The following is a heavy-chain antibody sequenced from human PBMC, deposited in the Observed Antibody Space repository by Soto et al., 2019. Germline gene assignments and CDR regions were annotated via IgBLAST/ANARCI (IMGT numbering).Heavy chain of an antibody. J-gene: IGHJ4*02. D-gene: IGHD1-1*01. CDR3: AREETGTFDC. CDR1: GSTFSSYA. V-gene: IGHV3-33*01. CDR2: IWYDGSNV. Sequence: QVQLVESGGGVVQPGRSLRLSCAVSGSTFSSYAMHWVRQAPGKGLEWVAVIWYDGSNVDYADSVKGRFTISRDNSKNTLFLQMNSLRVEDTAVYYCAREETGTFDCWGQGTLVTVSS.